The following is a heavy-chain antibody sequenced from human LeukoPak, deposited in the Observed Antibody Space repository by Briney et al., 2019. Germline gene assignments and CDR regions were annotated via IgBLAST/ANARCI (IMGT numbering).Heavy chain of an antibody. V-gene: IGHV3-23*01. D-gene: IGHD6-13*01. CDR3: ARAGYRWITGYSSSRGMDV. CDR2: IVGSGGDT. CDR1: GFTFSSYA. Sequence: PGGSLRLSCAASGFTFSSYAMSWVRQAPGKGLEWVSAIVGSGGDTYYADSVKGRFTISRDNSKNTLYLQMNSLRAEDTAVYYCARAGYRWITGYSSSRGMDVWGQGTTVTVSS. J-gene: IGHJ6*02.